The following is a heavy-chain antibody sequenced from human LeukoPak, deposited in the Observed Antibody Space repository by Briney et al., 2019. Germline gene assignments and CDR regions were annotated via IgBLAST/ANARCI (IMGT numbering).Heavy chain of an antibody. J-gene: IGHJ4*02. V-gene: IGHV3-21*06. D-gene: IGHD4-17*01. Sequence: PGGSLRLSCAASGFTFSNYNMNWVRQAPGKGLEWVSSMTTTGIYIFYADSVKGRFTISRDNAQNSLYLQMNSLRPGDTAIYYCARTGSLDGDYDYWGQGTLVTVSS. CDR2: MTTTGIYI. CDR1: GFTFSNYN. CDR3: ARTGSLDGDYDY.